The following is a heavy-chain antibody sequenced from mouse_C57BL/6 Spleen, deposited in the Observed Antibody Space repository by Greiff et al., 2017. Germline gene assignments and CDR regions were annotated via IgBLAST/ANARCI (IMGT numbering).Heavy chain of an antibody. CDR1: GYTFTSYW. CDR3: ARVRCDGVYYAIDY. V-gene: IGHV1-59*01. J-gene: IGHJ4*01. Sequence: QVKLQQPGAELVRPGTSVKLSCKASGYTFTSYWMHWVKQRPGQGLEWIGVIDPSDSYTNYNQKFKGKATLTVDTSSSTAYMQLSSLTSEDSAVYYCARVRCDGVYYAIDYWGQGPSVTVSS. D-gene: IGHD1-2*01. CDR2: IDPSDSYT.